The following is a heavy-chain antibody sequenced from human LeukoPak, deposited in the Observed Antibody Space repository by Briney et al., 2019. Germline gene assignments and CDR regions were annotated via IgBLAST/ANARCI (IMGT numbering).Heavy chain of an antibody. CDR3: ARDPSNTSGWYIYFDF. D-gene: IGHD6-19*01. CDR1: GYSFTHYA. V-gene: IGHV1-18*01. J-gene: IGHJ4*02. Sequence: ASVKVSCKTSGYSFTHYAISWVRQAPGQGLEWMGWISTYNGDTKYAQKLQGRFTMTSDTSTSTAYMELRSLTSDDTAVYYCARDPSNTSGWYIYFDFWGLGTLVTVSS. CDR2: ISTYNGDT.